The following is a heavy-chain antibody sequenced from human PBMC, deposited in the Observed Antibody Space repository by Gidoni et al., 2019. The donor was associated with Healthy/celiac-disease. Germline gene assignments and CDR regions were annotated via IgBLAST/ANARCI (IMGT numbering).Heavy chain of an antibody. D-gene: IGHD6-13*01. CDR1: GFTFSSYS. J-gene: IGHJ4*02. CDR3: ARDGAAGDYFDY. V-gene: IGHV3-21*01. CDR2: ISSSSSYI. Sequence: EAQPVELGGGLVKPGASLRLSCAASGFTFSSYSMNWVRQAPGKGLECVSSISSSSSYIYYADSVKGRFTISRDNAKDSLYLQMNSLRAEDTAVYYCARDGAAGDYFDYWGQGTLVTVSS.